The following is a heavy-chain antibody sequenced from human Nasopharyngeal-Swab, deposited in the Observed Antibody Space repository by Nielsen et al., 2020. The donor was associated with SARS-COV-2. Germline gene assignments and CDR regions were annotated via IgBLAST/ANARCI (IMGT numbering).Heavy chain of an antibody. Sequence: GGSLRLSCAASGFTFSDYYMSWIRQAPGKGLEWVSYISSSSSYTNYADSVKGRFTISRDNAKNSLYLQMNSLRAEDTAVYYCARMGATIFGVTDRFDPWGQGTLVTVSS. V-gene: IGHV3-11*06. CDR1: GFTFSDYY. J-gene: IGHJ5*02. CDR2: ISSSSSYT. CDR3: ARMGATIFGVTDRFDP. D-gene: IGHD3-3*01.